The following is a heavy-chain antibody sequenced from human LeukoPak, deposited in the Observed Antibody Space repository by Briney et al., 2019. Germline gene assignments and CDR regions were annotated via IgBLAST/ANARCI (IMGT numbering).Heavy chain of an antibody. V-gene: IGHV1-18*01. J-gene: IGHJ4*02. CDR2: ISGYNGNT. CDR1: GYTFTGYG. CDR3: AGDIYGDSPASNY. Sequence: ASVKVSCTASGYTFTGYGISWMRQAPGQGLEWMGWISGYNGNTNYAQKLQDRVTMTTDTSTSTAYMELRSLRSDDTAVYYCAGDIYGDSPASNYWGQGTLVTVSS. D-gene: IGHD4-17*01.